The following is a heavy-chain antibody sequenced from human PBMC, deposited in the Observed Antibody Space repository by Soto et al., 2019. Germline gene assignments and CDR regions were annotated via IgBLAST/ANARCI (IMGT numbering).Heavy chain of an antibody. V-gene: IGHV1-46*01. Sequence: QVQLVQSGAEVKKPGASVKVSCQASGYTFTKYFIQWIRQGPGQDLEWVGLINPAGGTTSYAQKFQGRVTMTRDTSTRTVFMEMSSLQSDDTGVYFCARDGTFDIWGQGTLVTVSS. CDR1: GYTFTKYF. CDR2: INPAGGTT. J-gene: IGHJ4*02. CDR3: ARDGTFDI. D-gene: IGHD1-7*01.